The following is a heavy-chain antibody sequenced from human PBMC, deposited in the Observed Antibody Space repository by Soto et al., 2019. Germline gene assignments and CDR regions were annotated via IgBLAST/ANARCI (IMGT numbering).Heavy chain of an antibody. D-gene: IGHD3-10*01. J-gene: IGHJ4*02. CDR1: GFTVSSTY. CDR3: ARGGIGMVRTFDH. CDR2: IFSSGES. V-gene: IGHV3-53*01. Sequence: GGSLRLSCAASGFTVSSTYISWVRQAPGKGLEWVSIIFSSGESFYADSVKGRFTISRDSSDNTVYLQMNSLKAEDTAVYYCARGGIGMVRTFDHWGQGTLVTVSS.